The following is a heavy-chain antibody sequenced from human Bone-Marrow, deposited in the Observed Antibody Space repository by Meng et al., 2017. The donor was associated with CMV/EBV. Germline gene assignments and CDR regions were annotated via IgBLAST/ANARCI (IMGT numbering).Heavy chain of an antibody. Sequence: GGSLRLSCKGSGYSFASYWIGWVRQMPGKGLEWMGIIYPGDSDTRYSPSFQGQVTISADKSISTAFLQWSSLKASDTAIYYCARQDGVALYYFDYWGQGTRVTVYS. V-gene: IGHV5-51*01. D-gene: IGHD3-10*01. J-gene: IGHJ4*02. CDR2: IYPGDSDT. CDR1: GYSFASYW. CDR3: ARQDGVALYYFDY.